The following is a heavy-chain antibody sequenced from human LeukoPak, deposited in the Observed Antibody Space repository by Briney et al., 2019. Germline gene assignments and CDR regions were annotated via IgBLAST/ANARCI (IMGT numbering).Heavy chain of an antibody. CDR2: ISYDGSTK. CDR1: GFTFSSYA. J-gene: IGHJ1*01. D-gene: IGHD6-13*01. CDR3: AKESGSRSYGAYFPH. Sequence: GGSLRLSCAASGFTFSSYAMHWVRQAPGKGLEWVAVISYDGSTKYYADSVKGRFTISRDNSKSTLYLQMNSLRAEDTAVYYCAKESGSRSYGAYFPHWGQGTLVTVSS. V-gene: IGHV3-30*04.